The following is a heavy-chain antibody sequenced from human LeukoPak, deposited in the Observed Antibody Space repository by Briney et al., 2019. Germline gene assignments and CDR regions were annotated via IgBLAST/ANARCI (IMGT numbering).Heavy chain of an antibody. D-gene: IGHD2-8*02. CDR1: GYTFTDYY. CDR2: INPNSGLT. J-gene: IGHJ5*02. CDR3: ARDPYFTVGWFDP. Sequence: GASVKVSCKASGYTFTDYYIHWVRQAPGQGLEWMGRINPNSGLTNYVQKFQDRVTMTRDTSISTAYMELYRLRSDDTAVYYCARDPYFTVGWFDPWGQGTLVTVSS. V-gene: IGHV1-2*06.